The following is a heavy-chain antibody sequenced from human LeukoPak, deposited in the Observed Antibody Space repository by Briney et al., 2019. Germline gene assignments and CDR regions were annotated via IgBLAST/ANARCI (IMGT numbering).Heavy chain of an antibody. CDR3: ARGSRFLDPGVMDV. CDR2: IYSGGST. CDR1: GFTVSSNY. D-gene: IGHD3-3*01. V-gene: IGHV3-66*01. Sequence: GGSLRLSCAASGFTVSSNYMSWVRQAPGKGLEWVSVIYSGGSTYYADSVKGRFTISRDNSKNTLYLQMNSLRAEDTAVYYCARGSRFLDPGVMDVWGQGTTVTVSS. J-gene: IGHJ6*02.